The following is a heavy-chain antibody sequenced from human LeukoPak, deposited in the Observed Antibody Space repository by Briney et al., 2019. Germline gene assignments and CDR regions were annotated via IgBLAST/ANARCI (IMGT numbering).Heavy chain of an antibody. CDR1: GYTFPIFY. D-gene: IGHD4-11*01. V-gene: IGHV1-2*02. J-gene: IGHJ4*02. CDR2: INPNSGGT. Sequence: SVKVSCNASGYTFPIFYMHWVRQAPGQGLVWMGWINPNSGGTNYAQKFQGRVTMTRDTSISTAYMELSRLTSDDTAVYYCARDAIVRDYSNSDYWGQGTLVTVSS. CDR3: ARDAIVRDYSNSDY.